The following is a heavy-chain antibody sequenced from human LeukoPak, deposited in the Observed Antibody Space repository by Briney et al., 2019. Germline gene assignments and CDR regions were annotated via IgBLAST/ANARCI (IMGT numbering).Heavy chain of an antibody. J-gene: IGHJ6*04. CDR3: AELGITMIGGV. V-gene: IGHV3-20*04. CDR2: INWNGGST. CDR1: GFTFDDYG. D-gene: IGHD3-10*02. Sequence: GGSLRLSCAASGFTFDDYGMSWVRQAPGKGLEWVSGINWNGGSTGYADSVKGRFTISRDNSKNSLYLQMNSLRAEDTAVYYCAELGITMIGGVWGKGTTVTISS.